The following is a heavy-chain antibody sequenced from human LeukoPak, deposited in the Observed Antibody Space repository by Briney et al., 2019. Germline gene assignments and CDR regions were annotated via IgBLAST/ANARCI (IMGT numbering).Heavy chain of an antibody. CDR1: TFAFSSYA. V-gene: IGHV3-23*01. D-gene: IGHD2-2*01. J-gene: IGHJ3*02. Sequence: GGSLRLSCAASTFAFSSYAMTWVRQAPGKGLEWVSSITATGGISYADSVKGRFTISRDNSKSTLYLQMNSLRAEDTAVYYCAKDRVRFPPASSQPLSSTSFPEDAFDIWGQGTMVTVSS. CDR3: AKDRVRFPPASSQPLSSTSFPEDAFDI. CDR2: ITATGGI.